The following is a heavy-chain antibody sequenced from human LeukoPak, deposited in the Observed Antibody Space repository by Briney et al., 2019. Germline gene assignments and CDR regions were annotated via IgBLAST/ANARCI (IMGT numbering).Heavy chain of an antibody. CDR2: IYYSGST. CDR1: GGSISSSSYY. Sequence: SETLSLTCTVSGGSISSSSYYWGWIRQPPGKGLEWIGSIYYSGSTYYNPSLKSRVTISVDTSKNQFSLKLSSVTAADTAVYYCARSLQGRNYDFWSGYSYNWFDPWGQGTLVTVSS. V-gene: IGHV4-39*07. J-gene: IGHJ5*02. CDR3: ARSLQGRNYDFWSGYSYNWFDP. D-gene: IGHD3-3*01.